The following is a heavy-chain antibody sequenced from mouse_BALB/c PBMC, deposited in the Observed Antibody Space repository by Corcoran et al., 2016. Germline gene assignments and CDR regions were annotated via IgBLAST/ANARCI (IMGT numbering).Heavy chain of an antibody. CDR3: ARFWGIAY. CDR1: GYTFTNYG. CDR2: INTYTGEP. V-gene: IGHV9-3-1*01. J-gene: IGHJ3*01. Sequence: QIQLVQSGPELKKPGETVKISCKASGYTFTNYGMNWVKQAPGKGLKWMGWINTYTGEPTYADDFKGRFAFSLETSASTAYLQINNLKNEDTATYFCARFWGIAYWGQGTLVTVSA.